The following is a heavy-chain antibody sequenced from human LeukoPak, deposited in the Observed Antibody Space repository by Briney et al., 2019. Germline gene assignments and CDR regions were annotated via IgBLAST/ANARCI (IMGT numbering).Heavy chain of an antibody. D-gene: IGHD2-8*02. CDR3: ARQGPWYYFDY. V-gene: IGHV4-59*08. CDR2: IYYSGST. CDR1: GGSISSYY. Sequence: SETLSLTCTVSGGSISSYYWSWIRQPLGKGLEWIGYIYYSGSTNYNPSLKSRVTISVDTSKNQFSLKLSSVTAADTAVYYCARQGPWYYFDYWGQGTLVTVSS. J-gene: IGHJ4*02.